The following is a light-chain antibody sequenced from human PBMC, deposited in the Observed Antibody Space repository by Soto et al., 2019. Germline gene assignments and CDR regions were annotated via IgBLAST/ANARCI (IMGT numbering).Light chain of an antibody. V-gene: IGLV1-40*01. CDR1: SSNIGAGYD. J-gene: IGLJ3*02. CDR2: GNS. CDR3: QSYDSSLSAL. Sequence: QSVLTQPPSVSGAPGQRVTISCTGSSSNIGAGYDVHWYQQLPGTAPKLLIYGNSNRPSGVPDRFSGSNSGTSASLAITGLQAEDEAYYYCQSYDSSLSALFGGGTKLAVL.